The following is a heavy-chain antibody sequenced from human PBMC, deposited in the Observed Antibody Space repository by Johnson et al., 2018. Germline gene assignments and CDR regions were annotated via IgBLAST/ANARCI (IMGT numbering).Heavy chain of an antibody. CDR1: GFTFSSYW. D-gene: IGHD1-26*01. Sequence: VQLVESGGGLVQPGGSXRLSCAASGFTFSSYWMSWVRQAPGKGLEWVSYIRSSGSTIYYADSVKGRFTISRDNAKNSLYLQMNSLRDEDTAVYYCAREVGATLAEYFQHWGQGTLVTVSS. J-gene: IGHJ1*01. V-gene: IGHV3-48*02. CDR2: IRSSGSTI. CDR3: AREVGATLAEYFQH.